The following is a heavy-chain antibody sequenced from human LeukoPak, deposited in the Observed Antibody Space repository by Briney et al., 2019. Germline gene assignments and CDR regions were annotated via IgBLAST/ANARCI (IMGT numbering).Heavy chain of an antibody. CDR2: IIPIFGTA. V-gene: IGHV1-69*13. J-gene: IGHJ3*02. CDR3: ASLAVAGDDAFDI. D-gene: IGHD6-19*01. CDR1: GGTFSSYA. Sequence: PVKVSCKASGGTFSSYAISWVRQAPGQGLEWMGGIIPIFGTANYAQKFQGRVTITADESTSTAYMELSSLRSEDTAVYYCASLAVAGDDAFDIWGQGTMVTVSS.